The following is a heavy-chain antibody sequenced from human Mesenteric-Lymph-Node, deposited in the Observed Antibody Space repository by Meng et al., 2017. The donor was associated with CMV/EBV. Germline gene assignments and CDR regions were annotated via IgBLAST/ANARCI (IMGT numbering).Heavy chain of an antibody. J-gene: IGHJ4*02. D-gene: IGHD1-26*01. CDR3: ARTESSRTYYYRFEY. CDR2: IYYSGST. V-gene: IGHV4-39*07. Sequence: SETLSLTCTVSGGSISSSNSYWGWVRQPPGKGLEWIGTIYYSGSTYYTPSLKSRVTVSLHTSKNQFSLKLSSVTVADTAVYYCARTESSRTYYYRFEYWGQGTLVTVSS. CDR1: GGSISSSNSY.